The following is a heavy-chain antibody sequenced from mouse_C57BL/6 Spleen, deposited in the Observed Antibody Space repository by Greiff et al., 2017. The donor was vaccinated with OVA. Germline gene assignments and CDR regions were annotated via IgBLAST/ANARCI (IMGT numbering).Heavy chain of an antibody. Sequence: QVQLQQPGAELVRPGTSVKLSCKASGYTFTSYWMHWVKQRPGQGLEWIGVIDPSDSYTNYNQKFKGKATLTVDTSSSTAYMQLSSLTSEDSAVYYCARRDYYGSSIYWGQGTTLTVSS. J-gene: IGHJ2*01. D-gene: IGHD1-1*01. CDR3: ARRDYYGSSIY. CDR1: GYTFTSYW. V-gene: IGHV1-59*01. CDR2: IDPSDSYT.